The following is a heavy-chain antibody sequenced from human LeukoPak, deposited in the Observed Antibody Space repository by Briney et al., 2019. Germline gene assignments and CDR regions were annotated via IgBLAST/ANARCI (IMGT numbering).Heavy chain of an antibody. V-gene: IGHV3-23*01. CDR3: AKDSSSSWYGDY. CDR2: ITGGGDYT. Sequence: GGSLRLSCADSGFTFRTSAMTWVRQAPGKGLEWVSAITGGGDYTYYADSVKGRFTISRDNSKNTLYLQMNSLRAEDTALNYCAKDSSSSWYGDYWGQGTLVTVSS. CDR1: GFTFRTSA. J-gene: IGHJ4*02. D-gene: IGHD6-13*01.